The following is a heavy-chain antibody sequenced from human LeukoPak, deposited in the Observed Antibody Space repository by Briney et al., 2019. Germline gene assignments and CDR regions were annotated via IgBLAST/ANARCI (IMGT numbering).Heavy chain of an antibody. D-gene: IGHD3-10*01. J-gene: IGHJ4*02. CDR1: GGSINSDSYY. CDR2: IYYSGST. CDR3: ARFKRAGGYFHY. Sequence: SETLCLTRTVSGGSINSDSYYWGCIRQPPGKGLEWIGSIYYSGSTSYNPSLKSRVTISVDTSKNQFSLKLSSVTAADTAVFYCARFKRAGGYFHYWGQGALGTASS. V-gene: IGHV4-39*01.